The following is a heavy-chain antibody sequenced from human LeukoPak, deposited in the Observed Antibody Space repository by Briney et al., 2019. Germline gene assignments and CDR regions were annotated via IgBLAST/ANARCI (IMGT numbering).Heavy chain of an antibody. CDR3: ARSVAARRSLDY. V-gene: IGHV4-59*08. J-gene: IGHJ4*02. CDR2: IYYSGST. CDR1: GDSISDYY. D-gene: IGHD6-6*01. Sequence: SETLSLTCTVSGDSISDYYWSWIRQPPGKELEWIGYIYYSGSTNYNPSLKSRVTISVDTSKNQFSLKLSSVTAADTAVYYCARSVAARRSLDYWGQGTLVTVSS.